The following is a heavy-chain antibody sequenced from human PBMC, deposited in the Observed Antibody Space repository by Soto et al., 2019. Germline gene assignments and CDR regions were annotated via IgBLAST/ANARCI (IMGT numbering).Heavy chain of an antibody. Sequence: QVQLQESGPGLVKPSQTLSLTCTVSGGSISSGGYSWSWIRQHPGKGLEWFGYIYYSGSTYYNPSLKSRVTISVDTSKNQFSLKLSSVTAADTAVYYCARSKVLEALDIWGQVTMVTVSS. CDR3: ARSKVLEALDI. CDR1: GGSISSGGYS. D-gene: IGHD1-1*01. J-gene: IGHJ3*02. V-gene: IGHV4-31*03. CDR2: IYYSGST.